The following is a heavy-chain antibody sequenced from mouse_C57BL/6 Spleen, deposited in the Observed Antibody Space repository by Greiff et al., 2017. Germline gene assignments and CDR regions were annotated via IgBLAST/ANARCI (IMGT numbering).Heavy chain of an antibody. D-gene: IGHD1-1*01. CDR2: IHPNSGST. J-gene: IGHJ1*03. Sequence: QVQLQQPGAELVKPGASVKLSCKASGYTFTSYWMHWVKQRPGQGLEWIGMIHPNSGSTNYNEKFKSKATLTVDKSSSTAYMQLSSLTSEDSAVYYCARSITTVVADWYFDVWGTGNTVTVSS. CDR1: GYTFTSYW. V-gene: IGHV1-64*01. CDR3: ARSITTVVADWYFDV.